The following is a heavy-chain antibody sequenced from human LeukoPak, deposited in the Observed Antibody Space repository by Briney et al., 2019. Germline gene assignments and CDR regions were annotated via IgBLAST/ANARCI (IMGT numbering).Heavy chain of an antibody. D-gene: IGHD2/OR15-2a*01. Sequence: GASVKVSCKASGYTFTSYYMHWVRQAPGQGLEWMGWISAYNGNTNYAQKLQGRVTMTTDTSTSTAYMELRSPRSDDTAVYYCARLDFHYHENNGYGYMDVWGKGTTVIVSS. CDR3: ARLDFHYHENNGYGYMDV. CDR1: GYTFTSYY. CDR2: ISAYNGNT. J-gene: IGHJ6*04. V-gene: IGHV1-18*04.